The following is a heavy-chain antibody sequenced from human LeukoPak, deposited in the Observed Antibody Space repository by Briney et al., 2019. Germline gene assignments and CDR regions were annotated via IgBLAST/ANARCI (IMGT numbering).Heavy chain of an antibody. Sequence: SGGSLRLSCAASGFSVSHMYMSWVRQAPGTGLEWVSVIYGGGATYYADSVKGRFTLSRDNSDNTLYLQMNSLRDEDTAVYYCAADLSGHIVLDVWGQGTTVIVSS. V-gene: IGHV3-66*01. J-gene: IGHJ6*02. D-gene: IGHD2-21*01. CDR3: AADLSGHIVLDV. CDR2: IYGGGAT. CDR1: GFSVSHMY.